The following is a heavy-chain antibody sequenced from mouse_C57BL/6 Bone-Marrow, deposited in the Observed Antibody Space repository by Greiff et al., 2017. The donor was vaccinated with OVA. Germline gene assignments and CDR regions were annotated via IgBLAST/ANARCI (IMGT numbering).Heavy chain of an antibody. Sequence: VQLQQSGAELARPGASVKMSCKASGYTFTSYTMHWVKQRPGQGLEWIGYINPSSGYTKYNQKFKDKATLTADKSSSTAYMLLSSLTSEDSAVYYCARNDYDRSYWGQGTLVTVSA. D-gene: IGHD2-4*01. CDR1: GYTFTSYT. V-gene: IGHV1-4*01. J-gene: IGHJ3*01. CDR3: ARNDYDRSY. CDR2: INPSSGYT.